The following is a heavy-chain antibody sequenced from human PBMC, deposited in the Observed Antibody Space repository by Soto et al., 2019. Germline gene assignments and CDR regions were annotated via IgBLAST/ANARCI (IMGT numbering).Heavy chain of an antibody. J-gene: IGHJ4*02. V-gene: IGHV3-15*01. CDR1: GFTFSNAY. CDR2: VKSKPDGGTT. D-gene: IGHD6-13*01. Sequence: EVQLVESGGGLVKPGGSLRLSCAASGFTFSNAYMSWVRQAPGKGLEWVGRVKSKPDGGTTDYAAPVKGRFTISRDDSKNTLYLQMDSLKIEDTAVYYCTTEVAAAGLDDYWGQGTLVTVSS. CDR3: TTEVAAAGLDDY.